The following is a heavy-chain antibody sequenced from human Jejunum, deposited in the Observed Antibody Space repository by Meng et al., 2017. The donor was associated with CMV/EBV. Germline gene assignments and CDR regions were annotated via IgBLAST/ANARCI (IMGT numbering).Heavy chain of an antibody. J-gene: IGHJ4*02. CDR3: GDPPAGY. CDR2: IFHSGAT. CDR1: GGSLIGTNW. V-gene: IGHV4-4*01. Sequence: LSLTCVVSGGSLIGTNWWNWVRQPPGGGLEWIGEIFHSGATNCNPSLKSRVTISIDNSKNQFSLKLTSVTAADTAVYFCGDPPAGYWGQGVLVTVSS.